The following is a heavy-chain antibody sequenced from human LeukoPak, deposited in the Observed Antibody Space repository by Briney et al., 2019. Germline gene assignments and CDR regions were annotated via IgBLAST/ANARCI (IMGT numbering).Heavy chain of an antibody. CDR3: AKESSGGWYFDY. J-gene: IGHJ4*02. Sequence: GGSLRLSCAASGFTFSTYWMNWVRQTPEKGLEWVSSIPASGGSTYYADSVKGRFTISRDNSKNSLYLQMNSLRAEDTAVYYCAKESSGGWYFDYWGQGTLVTVSS. V-gene: IGHV3-23*01. CDR1: GFTFSTYW. CDR2: IPASGGST. D-gene: IGHD6-19*01.